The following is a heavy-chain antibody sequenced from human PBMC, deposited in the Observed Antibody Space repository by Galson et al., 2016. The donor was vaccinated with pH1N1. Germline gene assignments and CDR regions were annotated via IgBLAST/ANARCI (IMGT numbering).Heavy chain of an antibody. CDR3: ARDRVALTGIFDY. D-gene: IGHD3-10*01. Sequence: LSLTCTVSGGSISSGSYYWNWIRQPAGEGLEWIGRLYTSGSTTYNPSLKSRVTMSVDTSKNQFSLRLTSVTAADTAVYYCARDRVALTGIFDYWGQGALVTVSS. V-gene: IGHV4-61*02. CDR1: GGSISSGSYY. CDR2: LYTSGST. J-gene: IGHJ4*02.